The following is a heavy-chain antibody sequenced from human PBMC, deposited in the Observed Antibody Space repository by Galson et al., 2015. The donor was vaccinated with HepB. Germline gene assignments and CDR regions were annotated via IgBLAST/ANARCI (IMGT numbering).Heavy chain of an antibody. CDR2: TYYRSKWYN. J-gene: IGHJ3*02. V-gene: IGHV6-1*01. CDR3: ARARSGSSSSVYGPLDI. D-gene: IGHD6-6*01. CDR1: WDSVSSNSAA. Sequence: CAISWDSVSSNSAAWNWIRQSPSRGLEWLGRTYYRSKWYNDYAVSVKSRITINPDTSKNQFSLQLNSVTPEDTAVYYCARARSGSSSSVYGPLDIWGQGTMVTVSS.